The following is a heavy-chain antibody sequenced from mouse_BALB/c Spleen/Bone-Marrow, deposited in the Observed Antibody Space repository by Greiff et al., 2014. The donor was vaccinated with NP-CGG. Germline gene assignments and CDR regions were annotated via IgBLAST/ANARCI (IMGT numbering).Heavy chain of an antibody. D-gene: IGHD2-10*02. CDR1: GFTFSDYY. J-gene: IGHJ4*01. CDR2: ISDGGGYT. CDR3: ARSGERYGAMDY. Sequence: EVKVVESGGGLVKPGGSLKLSCAASGFTFSDYYMYWVRQTPEKRLEWVATISDGGGYTYYPDSVWGRFTISRDNAKNNLYLQMGSLKSEDTAIYYCARSGERYGAMDYWGQGTSVTVFS. V-gene: IGHV5-4*02.